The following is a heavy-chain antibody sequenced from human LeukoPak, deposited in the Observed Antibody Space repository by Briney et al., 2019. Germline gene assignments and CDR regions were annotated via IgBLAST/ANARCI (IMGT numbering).Heavy chain of an antibody. Sequence: PSETLSLTCTVSGGSISSYYWSWIRQPAGKGLEWIGRIYTSGSTNYNPSLKSRVTMSIDTSKNQFSLNLSSVTAADTAVYYCARGTAAADYFDYWGQGTLVTVSS. CDR2: IYTSGST. CDR3: ARGTAAADYFDY. D-gene: IGHD6-13*01. CDR1: GGSISSYY. J-gene: IGHJ4*02. V-gene: IGHV4-4*07.